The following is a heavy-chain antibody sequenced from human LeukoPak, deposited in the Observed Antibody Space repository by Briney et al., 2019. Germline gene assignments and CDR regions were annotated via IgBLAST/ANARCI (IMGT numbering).Heavy chain of an antibody. CDR3: ARDVPAAMSYYYYYGMDV. Sequence: SVKVSCKASGGTFSSYAISWVRQAPGQGLEWMGGIIPIFGTANYAQKFQGRVTITADESTSTAYMELSSLRSEGTAVYYCARDVPAAMSYYYYYGMDVWGQGTTVTVSS. CDR2: IIPIFGTA. CDR1: GGTFSSYA. D-gene: IGHD2-2*01. J-gene: IGHJ6*02. V-gene: IGHV1-69*13.